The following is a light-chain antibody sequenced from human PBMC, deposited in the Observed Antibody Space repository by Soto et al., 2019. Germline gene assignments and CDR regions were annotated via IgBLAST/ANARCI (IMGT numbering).Light chain of an antibody. CDR1: SSDIGSYKL. J-gene: IGLJ2*01. CDR3: GSYAGPYTVL. Sequence: QSVLTQPASVSGSPGQSITISCTGTSSDIGSYKLVSWYQQHPGKAPKLMIYEGSKRPSGVSSRFSGSKSGNTASQTISGLQTEDEADYYCGSYAGPYTVLFGGGTKLTVL. CDR2: EGS. V-gene: IGLV2-23*01.